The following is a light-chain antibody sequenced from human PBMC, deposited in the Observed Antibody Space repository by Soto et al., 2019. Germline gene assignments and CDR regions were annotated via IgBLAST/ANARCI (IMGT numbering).Light chain of an antibody. J-gene: IGKJ4*01. CDR2: KAS. V-gene: IGKV1-5*03. Sequence: DIQMTQSPSTLSGSVGDRVTITCRASQTISSWLAWYQQEPGKAPKLLIYKASTLKSGVPSRFSGSGSGTDFTLTISCLQSEDFATYYCQQYYSYPLTFGGGTKVDIK. CDR1: QTISSW. CDR3: QQYYSYPLT.